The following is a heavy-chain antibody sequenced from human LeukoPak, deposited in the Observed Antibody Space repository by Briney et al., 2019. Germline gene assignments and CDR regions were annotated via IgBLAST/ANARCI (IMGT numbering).Heavy chain of an antibody. D-gene: IGHD3-10*01. CDR3: ARGGHRQKEF. CDR2: IKHDGSDK. Sequence: GGSLRLSCSAPGFTFSNDWRTWVRQSPGKGLEWVAIIKHDGSDKYCVDSVKGRFTISRDNAKNSPYLQMSSLRAEDTAVYYCARGGHRQKEFWGQGTLVTVSS. J-gene: IGHJ4*02. V-gene: IGHV3-7*01. CDR1: GFTFSNDW.